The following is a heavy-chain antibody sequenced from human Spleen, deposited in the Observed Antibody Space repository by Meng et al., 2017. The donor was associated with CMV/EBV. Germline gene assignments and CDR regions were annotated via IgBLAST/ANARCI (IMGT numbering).Heavy chain of an antibody. CDR2: IKSKTDGGTT. CDR3: TTWGYFDWLCFQH. Sequence: VQLVESGGGLVKPGGSLRLSCAASGFTFSNAWMSWVRQAPGKGLEWVGRIKSKTDGGTTDYAAPVKGRFTISRDDSKNTLYLQMNSLKTEDTAVYYCTTWGYFDWLCFQHWGQGTLVTVSS. V-gene: IGHV3-15*01. CDR1: GFTFSNAW. D-gene: IGHD3-9*01. J-gene: IGHJ1*01.